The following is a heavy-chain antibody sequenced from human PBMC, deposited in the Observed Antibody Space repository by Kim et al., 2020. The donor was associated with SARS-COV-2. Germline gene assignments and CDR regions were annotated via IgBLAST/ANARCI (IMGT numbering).Heavy chain of an antibody. CDR1: GFTFSSSS. J-gene: IGHJ4*02. Sequence: GGSLRLSCAASGFTFSSSSMNWVRQAPGKGLEWISSISSSSSYIYYADSVKGRFTISRDNARASLYLQMNSLRAEDTAVYYCARVLTMGWSDFDYWGQG. V-gene: IGHV3-21*04. CDR2: ISSSSSYI. D-gene: IGHD6-19*01. CDR3: ARVLTMGWSDFDY.